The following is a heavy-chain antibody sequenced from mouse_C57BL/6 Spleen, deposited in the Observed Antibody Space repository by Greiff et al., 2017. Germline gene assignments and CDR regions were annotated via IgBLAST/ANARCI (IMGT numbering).Heavy chain of an antibody. CDR1: GYTFTSYW. V-gene: IGHV1-64*01. CDR2: IHPNSGST. J-gene: IGHJ2*01. CDR3: ARTYDSTRYFDY. Sequence: QVQLQQPGAELVKPGASVKLSCKASGYTFTSYWMHWVKQRPGQGLEWIGMIHPNSGSTNYNEKFKSKATLTVDKSSSTAYMQLSSLTSEDSAVYYCARTYDSTRYFDYWGQGTTLTVSS. D-gene: IGHD2-4*01.